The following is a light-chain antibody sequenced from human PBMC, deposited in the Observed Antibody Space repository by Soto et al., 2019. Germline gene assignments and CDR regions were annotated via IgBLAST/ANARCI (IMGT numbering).Light chain of an antibody. Sequence: QSALTQPASVSGSPGQSITISCTGTSSDVGGYNYVSWYQQHPGKAPKLMIYDVSNRPSGVSNRFSGSKSGNTASLTISGLQAEDEADYYCSSYTSSGVVFRGGTKVTVL. CDR2: DVS. V-gene: IGLV2-14*01. CDR3: SSYTSSGVV. J-gene: IGLJ2*01. CDR1: SSDVGGYNY.